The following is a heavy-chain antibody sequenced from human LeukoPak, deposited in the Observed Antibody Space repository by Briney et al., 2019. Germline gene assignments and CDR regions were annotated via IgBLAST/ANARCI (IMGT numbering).Heavy chain of an antibody. D-gene: IGHD4-17*01. Sequence: SETLSLTCTVSGGSISSYYWSWIRQPPGKGLEWIGYIYYSGSTNYNPSLKSRVTISVDTSKNQFSLKLSSVTAADTAVYYCARGYDYGDYSFDYWGQGTLVTVSS. V-gene: IGHV4-59*01. CDR3: ARGYDYGDYSFDY. CDR1: GGSISSYY. CDR2: IYYSGST. J-gene: IGHJ4*02.